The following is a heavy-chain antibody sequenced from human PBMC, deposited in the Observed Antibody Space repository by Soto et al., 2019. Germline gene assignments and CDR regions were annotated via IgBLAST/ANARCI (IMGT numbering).Heavy chain of an antibody. Sequence: SETLSLTCTVAGGSISSYYWSWIRQPPGKGLEWIGYIYYSGSTNYNPSLKSRVTISVDTSKNQFSLKLSSVTAADTAVYYCARDYYDSSGIWGQGTLVTVSS. D-gene: IGHD3-22*01. J-gene: IGHJ4*02. V-gene: IGHV4-59*01. CDR3: ARDYYDSSGI. CDR2: IYYSGST. CDR1: GGSISSYY.